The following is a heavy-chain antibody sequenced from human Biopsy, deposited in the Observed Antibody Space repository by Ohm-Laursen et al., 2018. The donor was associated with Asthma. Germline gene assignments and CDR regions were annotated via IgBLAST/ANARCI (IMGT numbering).Heavy chain of an antibody. Sequence: TLSLTCVVSGGSISSGGYSWSWIRQPPGKGLGWIGYIYHSGSTYYNPSLKSRVTISVDRSKNQFSLKLSSVTAADTAVYYCARVKDGYNFDYWGQGTLVTVSS. CDR2: IYHSGST. D-gene: IGHD5-24*01. CDR3: ARVKDGYNFDY. J-gene: IGHJ4*02. V-gene: IGHV4-30-2*01. CDR1: GGSISSGGYS.